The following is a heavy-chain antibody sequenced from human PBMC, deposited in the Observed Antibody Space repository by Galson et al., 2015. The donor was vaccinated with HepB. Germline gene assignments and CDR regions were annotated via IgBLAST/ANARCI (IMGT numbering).Heavy chain of an antibody. Sequence: CAISEDSVSSNSAAWNWIRQSPSRGLEWLGRTYYRSKWYNDYAVSVKSRITINPDTSKNQFSLQLNSVTPEDTAVYYCAREDSSGWYSGWFDPWGQGTLVTVSS. CDR1: EDSVSSNSAA. V-gene: IGHV6-1*01. CDR2: TYYRSKWYN. J-gene: IGHJ5*02. D-gene: IGHD6-19*01. CDR3: AREDSSGWYSGWFDP.